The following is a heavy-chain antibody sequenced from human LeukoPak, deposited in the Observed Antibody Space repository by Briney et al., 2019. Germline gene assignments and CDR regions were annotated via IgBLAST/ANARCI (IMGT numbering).Heavy chain of an antibody. CDR3: ARGGSDGYSYGPEYFQL. Sequence: PGGSLRLSCVASGFSFSSYTMHWVRQAPGKGLEWVAVISYVGSNKYYADSVKGRFTISRDNSRNTVYLQMNSLRAEDTAVYYCARGGSDGYSYGPEYFQLWGQGTLVTVSS. J-gene: IGHJ1*01. CDR2: ISYVGSNK. D-gene: IGHD5-18*01. V-gene: IGHV3-30-3*01. CDR1: GFSFSSYT.